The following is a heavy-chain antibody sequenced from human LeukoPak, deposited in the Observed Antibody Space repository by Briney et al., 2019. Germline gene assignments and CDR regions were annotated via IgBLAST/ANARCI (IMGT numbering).Heavy chain of an antibody. CDR3: ARFSSGTWYYDY. D-gene: IGHD2/OR15-2a*01. J-gene: IGHJ4*02. V-gene: IGHV3-53*01. CDR1: GFTVSSND. CDR2: IYSGGSA. Sequence: GGSLRLSCAASGFTVSSNDMSWVGRAQGKGREWVSLIYSGGSAYYADSVKGRFTSSRDNSKNTLYLQMNSLRAEDTAVYYCARFSSGTWYYDYWGQGTLVTVSS.